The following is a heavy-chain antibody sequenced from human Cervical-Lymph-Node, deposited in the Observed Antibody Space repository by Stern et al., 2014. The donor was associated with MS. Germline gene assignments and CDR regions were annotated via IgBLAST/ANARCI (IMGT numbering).Heavy chain of an antibody. J-gene: IGHJ4*02. CDR1: GFTFSSYG. CDR3: ARGGYSSSWINY. CDR2: IWYDGSNK. V-gene: IGHV3-33*01. Sequence: VQLVESGGGVVQPGRSLRLSCAASGFTFSSYGMHWVRQAPGKGLEWGAVIWYDGSNKYYADSVKGRFTISRDNSKNTLYLQMNSLRAEDTAVYYCARGGYSSSWINYWGQGTLVTVSS. D-gene: IGHD6-13*01.